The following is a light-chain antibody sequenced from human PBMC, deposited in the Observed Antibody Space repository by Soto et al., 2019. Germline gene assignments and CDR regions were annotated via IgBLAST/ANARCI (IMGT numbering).Light chain of an antibody. CDR2: GAS. V-gene: IGKV3-15*01. CDR1: QSVSSN. Sequence: DTVMTQSPATLSVSPGERATLSCRASQSVSSNLAWYQQKPGQAPRLLIYGASTRATGIPARFSGSGSGTEFPLNISSLQSEDFAVYYCQHYNNWPLAFGQGTKVEIK. CDR3: QHYNNWPLA. J-gene: IGKJ1*01.